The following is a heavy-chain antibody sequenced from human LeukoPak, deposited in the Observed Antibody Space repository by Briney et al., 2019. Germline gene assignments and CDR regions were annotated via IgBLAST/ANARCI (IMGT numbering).Heavy chain of an antibody. D-gene: IGHD6-19*01. CDR2: VYYRGST. V-gene: IGHV4-59*12. CDR3: ARDTGWRVIDY. J-gene: IGHJ4*02. CDR1: GGSISSFC. Sequence: SETLSLTCTISGGSISSFCWSWIRQPPGKGLEWIGYVYYRGSTNYNPSLKSRVTISVDTSKNQFSLKLSSVTAADTAVYYCARDTGWRVIDYWGQGTLVTVSS.